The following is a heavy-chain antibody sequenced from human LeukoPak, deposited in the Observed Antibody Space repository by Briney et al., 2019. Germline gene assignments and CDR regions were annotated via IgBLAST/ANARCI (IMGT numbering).Heavy chain of an antibody. D-gene: IGHD4-23*01. CDR2: INPSGGST. Sequence: ASVKVSCKASGYTFTSYYMHWGRQAPGQGLEWMGTINPSGGSTTYAQKFQGRVTMTRDTSTSTVYMELSSLRSEDTAVYYCATDPEDYGGLSFDYWGQGTLVTVSS. V-gene: IGHV1-46*03. CDR3: ATDPEDYGGLSFDY. J-gene: IGHJ4*02. CDR1: GYTFTSYY.